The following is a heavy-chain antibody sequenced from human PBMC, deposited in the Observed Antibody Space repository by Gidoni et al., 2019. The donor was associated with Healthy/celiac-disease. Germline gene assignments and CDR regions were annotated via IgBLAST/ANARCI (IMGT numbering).Heavy chain of an antibody. CDR3: ATSTVTRLEVAFDI. J-gene: IGHJ3*02. V-gene: IGHV4-30-4*01. D-gene: IGHD4-17*01. CDR2: IYYSGST. Sequence: QVQLQESVPGLVKPSQTLSLPCPVSGGTIRRGDSYWSWIRQPPGKGLEWIGYIYYSGSTYYNPSLKSRVTISVDTSKNQFSLKLSSVTAADTAVYYCATSTVTRLEVAFDIWGQGTMVTVSS. CDR1: GGTIRRGDSY.